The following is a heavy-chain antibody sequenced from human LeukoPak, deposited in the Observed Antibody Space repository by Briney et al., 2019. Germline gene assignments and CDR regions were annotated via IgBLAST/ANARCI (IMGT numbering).Heavy chain of an antibody. Sequence: GGSLRLSCAASGFTFSSYAMSWVRQPPGKGLEWVSAISGSGGSTYYADSVKGRFTLSRDNSKNTLYLQMNSLRAEDAAVYYCAKESSWYYYYGMDVWGQGTTVTVSS. CDR1: GFTFSSYA. V-gene: IGHV3-23*01. D-gene: IGHD6-13*01. CDR2: ISGSGGST. CDR3: AKESSWYYYYGMDV. J-gene: IGHJ6*02.